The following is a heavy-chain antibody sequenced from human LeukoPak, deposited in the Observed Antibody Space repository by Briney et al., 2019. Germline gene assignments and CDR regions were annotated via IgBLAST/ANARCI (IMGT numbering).Heavy chain of an antibody. CDR1: GFTFSSYA. J-gene: IGHJ5*02. CDR3: AKDRGSDYYDSSGYYSHNWFDP. Sequence: GGSLRLSCAASGFTFSSYAMSWVRQAPGKGLEWVSAISGSGGSTYYADSVKGRFTISRDNSKNTLYLQMNSLRAEDTAVYYCAKDRGSDYYDSSGYYSHNWFDPWGQGTLVTV. CDR2: ISGSGGST. V-gene: IGHV3-23*01. D-gene: IGHD3-22*01.